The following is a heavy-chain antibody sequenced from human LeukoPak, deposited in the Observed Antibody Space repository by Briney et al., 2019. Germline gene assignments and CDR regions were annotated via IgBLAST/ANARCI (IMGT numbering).Heavy chain of an antibody. CDR3: ARGGILWFGELLSFDY. D-gene: IGHD3-10*01. Sequence: SETLSLTCTVSGDSTSGYFWSWIRQPAGKGLEWIGRIYTSGSTNYNPSLKSRVTMSVDTSKNQFSLKLSSVTAADTAVYYCARGGILWFGELLSFDYWGQGTLVTVSS. CDR2: IYTSGST. CDR1: GDSTSGYF. V-gene: IGHV4-4*07. J-gene: IGHJ4*02.